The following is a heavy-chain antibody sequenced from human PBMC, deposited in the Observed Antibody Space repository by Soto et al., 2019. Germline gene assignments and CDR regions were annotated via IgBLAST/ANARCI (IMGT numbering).Heavy chain of an antibody. CDR2: IYHSGST. V-gene: IGHV4-30-2*01. CDR3: ARVSTMVRGPNFDY. Sequence: PSETLSLTGAGSGGSISSGCYSWSWIRQPPGKGLEWIGYIYHSGSTYYNPSLKSRVTISVDRSKNQFSLKLSSVTAADTAVYYCARVSTMVRGPNFDYWGQCTLVAVSS. CDR1: GGSISSGCYS. D-gene: IGHD3-10*01. J-gene: IGHJ4*02.